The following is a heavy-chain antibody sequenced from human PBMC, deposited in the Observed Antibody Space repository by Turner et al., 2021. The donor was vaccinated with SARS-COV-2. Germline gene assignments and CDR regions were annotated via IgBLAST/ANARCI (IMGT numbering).Heavy chain of an antibody. CDR3: AKQQGLYSNPMYYVDY. CDR2: TSYDGSNK. D-gene: IGHD4-4*01. J-gene: IGHJ4*02. Sequence: QVQLVESGGGVVQPGRSLRLSCAASGFTFSSYGMHWVRQAPGKGLEWVAVTSYDGSNKYYADSVKGRFTISRDNSKNTLYLQMNSLRAEDTAVYYCAKQQGLYSNPMYYVDYWGQGTLVTVSS. V-gene: IGHV3-30*18. CDR1: GFTFSSYG.